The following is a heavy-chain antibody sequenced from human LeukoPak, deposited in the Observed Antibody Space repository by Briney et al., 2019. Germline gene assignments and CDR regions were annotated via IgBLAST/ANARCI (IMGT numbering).Heavy chain of an antibody. CDR2: IQNSAIYRAKI. D-gene: IGHD6-6*01. V-gene: IGHV4-59*08. Sequence: SETLSLTCAVSGGSVSSYYWTWIRQPPGKGLEWVGYIQNSAIYRAKIKSSPSLQSRVSLSIDTSKNQVSLTVNSVTAADTAVYYCARLSSTLYYSMDVWGPGTAVTVSS. CDR1: GGSVSSYY. CDR3: ARLSSTLYYSMDV. J-gene: IGHJ6*02.